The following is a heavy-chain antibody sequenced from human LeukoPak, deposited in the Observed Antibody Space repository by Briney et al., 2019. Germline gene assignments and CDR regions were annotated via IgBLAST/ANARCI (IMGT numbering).Heavy chain of an antibody. D-gene: IGHD4-17*01. Sequence: GGSLRLSCAASGFTVSSNYMSWVRQAPGKGLEWVSVIYSGGSTYYADSVKGRFTISRDNSKNTLYLQMGSLRAEDMAVYYCARATVTTHWGQGTLVTVSS. CDR1: GFTVSSNY. J-gene: IGHJ4*02. CDR3: ARATVTTH. CDR2: IYSGGST. V-gene: IGHV3-66*02.